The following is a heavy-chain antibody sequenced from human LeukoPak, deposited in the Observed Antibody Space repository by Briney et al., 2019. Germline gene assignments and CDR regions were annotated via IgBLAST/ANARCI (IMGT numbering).Heavy chain of an antibody. J-gene: IGHJ6*03. CDR1: GGTFSSYA. V-gene: IGHV1-69*05. Sequence: SVKASCKASGGTFSSYAISWVRQAPGQGLEWMGGIIPIFGTANYAQKFQGRVTITTDESTSTAYMELSSLRSEDTAVYYCARDPGSSSRSWYYYYMDVWGKGTTVTVSS. D-gene: IGHD3-10*01. CDR2: IIPIFGTA. CDR3: ARDPGSSSRSWYYYYMDV.